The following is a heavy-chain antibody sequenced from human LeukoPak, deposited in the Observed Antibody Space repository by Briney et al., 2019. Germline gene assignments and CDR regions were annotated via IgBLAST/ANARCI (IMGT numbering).Heavy chain of an antibody. CDR2: IVGSGGTT. J-gene: IGHJ4*02. V-gene: IGHV3-23*01. CDR1: GFTFSSYA. Sequence: GGSLRLSCAASGFTFSSYAMSWVRQAPGKGLEWVSTIVGSGGTTYYADSVKGRFTISRDNSKNTLYLQMNSLRAEDTAVYYCAKVLSWRIDYWGQGTLVTVSS. D-gene: IGHD2-15*01. CDR3: AKVLSWRIDY.